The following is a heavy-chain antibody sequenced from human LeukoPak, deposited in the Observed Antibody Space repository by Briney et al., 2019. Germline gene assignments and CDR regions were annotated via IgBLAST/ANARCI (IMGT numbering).Heavy chain of an antibody. J-gene: IGHJ4*02. CDR1: GFTFSDYY. CDR3: ARDTLSLDYYDSSGLDY. D-gene: IGHD3-22*01. Sequence: PGGSLRLSCAASGFTFSDYYMSWIRQAPGKGLEWVSYISSSGSTIYYADSVKGRFTISRDNAKNSLYLQMNSLRAEDTAVYYCARDTLSLDYYDSSGLDYWGQGTLVTVSS. V-gene: IGHV3-11*01. CDR2: ISSSGSTI.